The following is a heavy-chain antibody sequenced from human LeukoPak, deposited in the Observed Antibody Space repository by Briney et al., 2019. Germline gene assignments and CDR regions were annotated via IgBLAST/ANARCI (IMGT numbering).Heavy chain of an antibody. Sequence: SVKDTCQASRYTHTSYPMHWVRQAPGQRLAWMRRLHAGIGNTQISQKLQGGLTIPRDTSASTAYMEHSSLRYEDTAVYYCAREGSDSSGRYYYYYGMDVWGKGTTVTVSS. CDR2: LHAGIGNT. D-gene: IGHD3-22*01. CDR3: AREGSDSSGRYYYYYGMDV. CDR1: RYTHTSYP. V-gene: IGHV1-3*01. J-gene: IGHJ6*04.